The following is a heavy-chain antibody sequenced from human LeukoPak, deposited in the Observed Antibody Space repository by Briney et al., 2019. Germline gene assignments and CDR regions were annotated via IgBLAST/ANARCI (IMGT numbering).Heavy chain of an antibody. CDR1: NGSISIYY. V-gene: IGHV4-4*07. CDR3: AREITVTRPFDY. CDR2: ISASGST. J-gene: IGHJ4*02. D-gene: IGHD4-17*01. Sequence: PSETLSLTCTVSNGSISIYYWSWVRQPAGKGLGWIGRISASGSTNYNPSLKSRVTMSVDTSKNQLSLKVSSVTAADTAVYYCAREITVTRPFDYWGQGTLVTVSS.